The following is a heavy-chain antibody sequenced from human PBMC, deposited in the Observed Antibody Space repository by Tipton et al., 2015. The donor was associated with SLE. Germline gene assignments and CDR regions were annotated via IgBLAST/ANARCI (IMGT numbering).Heavy chain of an antibody. V-gene: IGHV1-18*01. Sequence: QLVQSGAEVKKPGASVKVSCKASGYTFTSYAMHWVRQAPGQGLEWMGWISAYNGNTNYAQKLQGRVTMTTDTSTSTAYMELRSLRSDDTAVYYCAGVTMIGQAFDIWGQGTMVTVSS. CDR1: GYTFTSYA. J-gene: IGHJ3*02. D-gene: IGHD3-22*01. CDR3: AGVTMIGQAFDI. CDR2: ISAYNGNT.